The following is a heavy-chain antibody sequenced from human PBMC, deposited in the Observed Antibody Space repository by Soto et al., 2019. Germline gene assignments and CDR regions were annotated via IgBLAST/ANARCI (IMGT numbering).Heavy chain of an antibody. CDR2: ISGSGGST. CDR3: AKDTPNYYGSGSQVSQDNWFDP. D-gene: IGHD3-10*01. V-gene: IGHV3-23*01. J-gene: IGHJ5*02. CDR1: GFTFSSYA. Sequence: GWSLRLSCAASGFTFSSYAMSWVRQAPGKGLEWVSAISGSGGSTYYADSVKGRFTISRDNSKNTLYLQMNSLRAEDTAVYYCAKDTPNYYGSGSQVSQDNWFDPWGQGTLVTVSS.